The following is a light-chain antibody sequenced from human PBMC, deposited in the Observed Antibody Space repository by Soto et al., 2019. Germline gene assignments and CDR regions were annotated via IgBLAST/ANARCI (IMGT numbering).Light chain of an antibody. Sequence: EIVMTQSPATLSVSPGEGATVSCRASQSVSSNLAWYQQKPGQAPRLLIYGASTRATGIPARFSGSGSGTEFTLTISSLQSEDFATYYCQQASSFPPTFGQGTRLDIK. CDR1: QSVSSN. J-gene: IGKJ5*01. CDR3: QQASSFPPT. CDR2: GAS. V-gene: IGKV3-15*01.